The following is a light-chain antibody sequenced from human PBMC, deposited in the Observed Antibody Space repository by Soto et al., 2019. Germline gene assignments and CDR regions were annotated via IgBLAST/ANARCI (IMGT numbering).Light chain of an antibody. CDR3: SSYTTSSTIV. CDR1: SSDVGGFNF. V-gene: IGLV2-14*01. J-gene: IGLJ1*01. CDR2: DVS. Sequence: QSVLTQPASVSGSPGQSITISCTGTSSDVGGFNFVSWYQQPPGKAPKLMIYDVSHRPSGVSNRFSGSKSGNTASLTISGLQAEDEGDYYCSSYTTSSTIVFGTGTKLTVL.